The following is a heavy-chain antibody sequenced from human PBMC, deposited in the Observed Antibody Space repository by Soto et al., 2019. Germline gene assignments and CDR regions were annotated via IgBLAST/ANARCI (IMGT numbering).Heavy chain of an antibody. J-gene: IGHJ3*02. V-gene: IGHV3-9*01. CDR3: AKVGGSSGSYDAFDI. CDR1: GFTFDDYA. Sequence: GGSLRLSCAASGFTFDDYAMHWVRQAPGKGLEWVSGISWNSGSIGYADSVKGRFTISRDNAKNSLYLQMNSLRAEDTALYYCAKVGGSSGSYDAFDIWGQGTMVTVS. CDR2: ISWNSGSI. D-gene: IGHD3-22*01.